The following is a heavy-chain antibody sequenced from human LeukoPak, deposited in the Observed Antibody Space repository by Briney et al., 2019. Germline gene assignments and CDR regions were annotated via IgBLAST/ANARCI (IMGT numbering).Heavy chain of an antibody. J-gene: IGHJ6*03. CDR1: GGSFNAYY. D-gene: IGHD3-16*02. CDR2: INHSGNT. V-gene: IGHV4-34*01. CDR3: ARGLRFIQGPGYYYMDV. Sequence: PSETLSLTCAVYGGSFNAYYWTWIRQTPGKGLEWIGEINHSGNTNYNPSLERRVTISADTSKNQFSLNLGSVTAADTAIYYCARGLRFIQGPGYYYMDVWGKGTTVTVSS.